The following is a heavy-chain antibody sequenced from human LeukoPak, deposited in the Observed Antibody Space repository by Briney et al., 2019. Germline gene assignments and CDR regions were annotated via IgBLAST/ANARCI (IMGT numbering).Heavy chain of an antibody. Sequence: SETLSLTCTVSGGSISSSSYYWGWIRQPPGKGLEWIGSIFYSGSTYYNPSLKSRVTISVDTSKNQFSLKLSSVTAADTAVYYCARAFRGIFGVFEAFDIWGQGTMVTVSS. CDR2: IFYSGST. CDR1: GGSISSSSYY. CDR3: ARAFRGIFGVFEAFDI. D-gene: IGHD3-3*01. V-gene: IGHV4-39*01. J-gene: IGHJ3*02.